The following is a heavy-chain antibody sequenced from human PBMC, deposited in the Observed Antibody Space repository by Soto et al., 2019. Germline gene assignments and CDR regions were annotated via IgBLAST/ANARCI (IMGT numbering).Heavy chain of an antibody. CDR3: ARVGPIVATISDYYYGMDV. CDR2: INPNSGGT. Sequence: GASVKVSCKASGYTFTGYYMHWVRQAPGQGLEWMGWINPNSGGTNYAQKFQGWVTMTRDTSISTAYMELSRLRSDDTAVYYCARVGPIVATISDYYYGMDVWGQGTTVTVSS. CDR1: GYTFTGYY. D-gene: IGHD5-12*01. J-gene: IGHJ6*02. V-gene: IGHV1-2*04.